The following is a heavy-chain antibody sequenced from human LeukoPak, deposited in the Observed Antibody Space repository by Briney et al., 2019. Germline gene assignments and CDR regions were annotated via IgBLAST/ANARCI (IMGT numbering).Heavy chain of an antibody. V-gene: IGHV3-15*07. CDR1: GFSFYNAW. CDR3: ATDFYDST. CDR2: IRSNSDGGTI. Sequence: AGGSLRLSCATSGFSFYNAWMNWVRQAPGKGLEWVGRIRSNSDGGTIDYAAPVKGRFTLSRDDSKDTLYLQMNSLRTEDTAVYYCATDFYDSTWGQGTLVTVSS. D-gene: IGHD3-22*01. J-gene: IGHJ5*02.